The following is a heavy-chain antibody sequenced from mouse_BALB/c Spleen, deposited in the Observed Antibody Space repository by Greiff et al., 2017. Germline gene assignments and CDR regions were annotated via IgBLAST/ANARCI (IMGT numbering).Heavy chain of an antibody. CDR1: GFTFSSYA. D-gene: IGHD2-1*01. V-gene: IGHV5-9-4*01. CDR3: ARDGNWFAY. J-gene: IGHJ3*01. Sequence: DVMLVESGGGLVKPGGSLKLSCAASGFTFSSYAMSWVRQSPEKRLEWVAEISSGGSYTHYPDTVTGRFTISRDNAKNTLYLEMSSLRSEDTAMYYCARDGNWFAYWGQGTLVTVSA. CDR2: ISSGGSYT.